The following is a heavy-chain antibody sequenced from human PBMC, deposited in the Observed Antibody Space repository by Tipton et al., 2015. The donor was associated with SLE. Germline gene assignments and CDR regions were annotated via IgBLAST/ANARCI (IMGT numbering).Heavy chain of an antibody. Sequence: TLSLTCTVSGGSISSGDYYWSWIRQPPGKGLEWIGEIIHSGSTNYNPSLKSRVTISVDTSKNQFSLKLSSVTAADTAVYYCAREEWELLGFDYWGQGTLVTVSS. V-gene: IGHV4-61*08. J-gene: IGHJ4*02. CDR2: IIHSGST. D-gene: IGHD1-26*01. CDR3: AREEWELLGFDY. CDR1: GGSISSGDYY.